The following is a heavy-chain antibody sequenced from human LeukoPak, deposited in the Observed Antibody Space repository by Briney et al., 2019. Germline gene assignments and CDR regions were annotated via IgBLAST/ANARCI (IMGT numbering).Heavy chain of an antibody. V-gene: IGHV4-4*07. CDR2: IYTSGST. D-gene: IGHD3-3*01. J-gene: IGHJ4*02. Sequence: SETLSLTCTVSGGSISSYYWSWIQQPAGKGLEWIGRIYTSGSTNYNPSLKSRVTISVDKSKNQFSLKLSSVTAADTAVYYCARGDEWYFDYWGQGTLVTVSS. CDR3: ARGDEWYFDY. CDR1: GGSISSYY.